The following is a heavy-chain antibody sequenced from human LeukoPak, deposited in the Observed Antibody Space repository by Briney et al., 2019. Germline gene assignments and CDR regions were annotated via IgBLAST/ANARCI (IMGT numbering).Heavy chain of an antibody. CDR3: ARTLPVTDTAMVILDY. J-gene: IGHJ4*02. D-gene: IGHD5-18*01. Sequence: ASVKVSCKASGYTFTSYGISWVRQAPGQGLEWMGWISAYNGNTNYAQKFQGRVTITADKSTSTAYMELSSLRSEDTAVYYCARTLPVTDTAMVILDYWGQGTLVTVSS. CDR1: GYTFTSYG. CDR2: ISAYNGNT. V-gene: IGHV1-18*01.